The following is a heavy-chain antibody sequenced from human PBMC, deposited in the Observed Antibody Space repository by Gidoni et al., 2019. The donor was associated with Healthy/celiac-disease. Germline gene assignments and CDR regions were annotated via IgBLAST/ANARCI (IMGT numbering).Heavy chain of an antibody. Sequence: EVQLVESGGGLVQPGRSLRLSCAASGFTFDDYAMLWVRQAPGKGLEWVSGISWNSGSIGYADSVKGRFTISRDNAKNSLYLQMNSLRAEDTALYYCAKDILGYYDSSGYSYYYGMDVWGQGTTVTVSS. D-gene: IGHD3-22*01. CDR2: ISWNSGSI. V-gene: IGHV3-9*01. CDR1: GFTFDDYA. CDR3: AKDILGYYDSSGYSYYYGMDV. J-gene: IGHJ6*02.